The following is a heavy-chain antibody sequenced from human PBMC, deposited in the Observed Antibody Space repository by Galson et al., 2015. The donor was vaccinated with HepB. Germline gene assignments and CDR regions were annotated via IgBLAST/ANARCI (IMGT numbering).Heavy chain of an antibody. CDR1: GFSFSDSA. CDR3: TTLHS. Sequence: SLRLSCAASGFSFSDSALHWVRQASGKGLDWVGHIRSRAYNYATAYPASVKGRFTVSRDNSKNTAYLQMNSLKTEDTAVYYCTTLHSWGQGTLVTVSS. J-gene: IGHJ4*02. V-gene: IGHV3-73*01. CDR2: IRSRAYNYAT.